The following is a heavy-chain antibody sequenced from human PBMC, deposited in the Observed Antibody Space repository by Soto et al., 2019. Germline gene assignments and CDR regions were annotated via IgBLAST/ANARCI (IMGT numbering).Heavy chain of an antibody. CDR3: ARDNDRLQLGGNYYYIMDV. Sequence: QVQLVQSGAEVKKPGSSVKVSCKASGGTFSSYAISWVRQAPGQGLEWMGGIMPIFRTPDYAQKFQGRVTITAGESTSTADMELTSLRSDDTGVYYCARDNDRLQLGGNYYYIMDVWGQGTTVTVSS. CDR2: IMPIFRTP. V-gene: IGHV1-69*12. CDR1: GGTFSSYA. J-gene: IGHJ6*02. D-gene: IGHD5-12*01.